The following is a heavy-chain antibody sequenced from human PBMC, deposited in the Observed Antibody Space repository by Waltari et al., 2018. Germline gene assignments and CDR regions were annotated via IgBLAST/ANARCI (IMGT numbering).Heavy chain of an antibody. CDR1: GFTFSSYG. V-gene: IGHV3-30*18. CDR3: AKDFKRGYTGYNSFFDY. D-gene: IGHD5-12*01. Sequence: QVQLVESGGGVVQPGTSLRLSCAASGFTFSSYGLHGVRQAPGKGLEWVAVISYDGSHKYYADSVKGRFTISRDNSKNTLYLQMSSLRAEDTAVYYCAKDFKRGYTGYNSFFDYWGQGTLVTVSS. J-gene: IGHJ4*02. CDR2: ISYDGSHK.